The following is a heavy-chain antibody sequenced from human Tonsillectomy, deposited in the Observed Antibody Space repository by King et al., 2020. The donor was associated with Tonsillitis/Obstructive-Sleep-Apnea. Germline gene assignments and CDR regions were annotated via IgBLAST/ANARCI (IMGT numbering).Heavy chain of an antibody. Sequence: QLVQSGAEVKKPGASVKVSCKASGYTFTGYYMHWVRQAPGQGLEWMGRINPNSGGTNYAQKFQGRVTMTRDTSISTAYMELSRLRSDDTAVYYCARDPEVETKYYMDVWGKGTTVTVSS. CDR3: ARDPEVETKYYMDV. CDR1: GYTFTGYY. CDR2: INPNSGGT. V-gene: IGHV1-2*06. J-gene: IGHJ6*03. D-gene: IGHD1-14*01.